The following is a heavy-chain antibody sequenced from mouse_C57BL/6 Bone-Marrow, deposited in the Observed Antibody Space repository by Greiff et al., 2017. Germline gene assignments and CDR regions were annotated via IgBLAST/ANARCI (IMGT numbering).Heavy chain of an antibody. CDR3: TRIAY. V-gene: IGHV14-4*01. Sequence: EVQLVESGAELVRPGASVKLSCTASGFNIKDDYMHWVKQRPEQGLEWIGWIDPENGDTEYASKFQGKATITVDTSSNTAYMQLSSLTSEDTAVYYCTRIAYWGQGTLVTVSA. CDR2: IDPENGDT. CDR1: GFNIKDDY. J-gene: IGHJ3*01.